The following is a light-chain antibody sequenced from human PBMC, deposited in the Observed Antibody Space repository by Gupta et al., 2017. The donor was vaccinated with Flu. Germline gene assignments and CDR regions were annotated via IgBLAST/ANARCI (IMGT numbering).Light chain of an antibody. J-gene: IGKJ2*01. V-gene: IGKV1-5*03. CDR2: KAS. CDR1: HSISSW. Sequence: DLQMTQSPYTLSPSVGARVTIPCRASHSISSWLAWYQQKPGKAPKLLIYKASTLESGVPSGFSGSGSGTEFTLTISSLQPDDFATYYCQQYFDWPYTFGQGTKLEIK. CDR3: QQYFDWPYT.